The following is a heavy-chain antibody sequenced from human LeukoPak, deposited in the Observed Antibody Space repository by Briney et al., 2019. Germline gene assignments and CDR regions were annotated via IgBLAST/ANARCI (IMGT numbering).Heavy chain of an antibody. J-gene: IGHJ6*03. V-gene: IGHV3-30*18. CDR3: AKDPDTTGAYYYYYYMDV. CDR2: ISYDGSNK. CDR1: GFTFSNVW. Sequence: SGGSLRLSCAASGFTFSNVWMSWVRQAPGKGLEWVTVISYDGSNKYYADSVKGRFTISRDNSTNTLYLQMNSLRAEDTAVYYCAKDPDTTGAYYYYYYMDVWGKGTTVTVSS. D-gene: IGHD4-17*01.